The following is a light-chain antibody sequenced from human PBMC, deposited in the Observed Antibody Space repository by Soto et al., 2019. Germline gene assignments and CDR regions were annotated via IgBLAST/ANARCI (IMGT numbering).Light chain of an antibody. V-gene: IGKV3D-15*01. CDR2: DTS. CDR1: QTVSSK. J-gene: IGKJ1*01. CDR3: QHYNSYSEA. Sequence: VLTQSPGTLSLSPGERATLSCRASQTVSSKLAWYQHKPGQAPRLLIYDTSNRATGIPASFSGSGPGTEFTLTISSLQPDDFATYYCQHYNSYSEAFGQGTKVDIK.